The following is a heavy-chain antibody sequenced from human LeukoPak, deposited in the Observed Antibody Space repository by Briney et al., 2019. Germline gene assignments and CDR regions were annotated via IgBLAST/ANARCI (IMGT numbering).Heavy chain of an antibody. Sequence: SETLSLTCTVPGDSISSYYWSWIRQPPGKGLEWIAHIFHSGSTNYNPSLTSRVTISGDTSKNQFSLKMSSVTAADTAVYYCARAERSGTSFPWDYWGQGTLVTVSS. CDR2: IFHSGST. J-gene: IGHJ4*02. D-gene: IGHD2-2*01. V-gene: IGHV4-59*12. CDR1: GDSISSYY. CDR3: ARAERSGTSFPWDY.